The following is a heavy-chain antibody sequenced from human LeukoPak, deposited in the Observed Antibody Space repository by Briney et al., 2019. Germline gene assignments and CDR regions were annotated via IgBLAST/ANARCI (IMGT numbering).Heavy chain of an antibody. J-gene: IGHJ4*02. CDR3: ARRGRDGYNQIDN. D-gene: IGHD5-24*01. CDR1: GYTFTGYY. V-gene: IGHV1-2*02. Sequence: ASVKVSCKASGYTFTGYYLHWVRQAPGQGLEWMGCINPNSGGTKYGQKFQGRVTMTRDTSISTAYMELTNLTSDDTAVYYCARRGRDGYNQIDNWGQGTLVTVSS. CDR2: INPNSGGT.